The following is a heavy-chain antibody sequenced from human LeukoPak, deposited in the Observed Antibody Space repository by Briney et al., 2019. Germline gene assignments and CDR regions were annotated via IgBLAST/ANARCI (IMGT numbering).Heavy chain of an antibody. J-gene: IGHJ6*02. CDR1: GYSFSGHG. CDR3: ARPGADCGSAGCYTYPYYGLDV. D-gene: IGHD2-2*02. CDR2: ISAYNGNT. Sequence: ASVKVSCKASGYSFSGHGITWMRQAPGQGLEWMGWISAYNGNTKYAQNLQGRVTMTTDISTSTAYMELRSLRSDDTAVYYCARPGADCGSAGCYTYPYYGLDVWGQGTTVTVSS. V-gene: IGHV1-18*01.